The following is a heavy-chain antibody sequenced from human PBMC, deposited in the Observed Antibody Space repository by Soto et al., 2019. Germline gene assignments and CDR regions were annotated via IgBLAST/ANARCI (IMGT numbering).Heavy chain of an antibody. CDR1: GYSFTSYW. D-gene: IGHD6-13*01. CDR2: IDPSDSDT. V-gene: IGHV5-10-1*01. Sequence: DVQLVPSGAEVKKPGESLRISCKGSGYSFTSYWISWVRQMPGKGLEWLGRIDPSDSDTNYSPSFQGHVTISADKSITTAYLQWSSLKALDTAMSYCARLPAAAGDNDLTFDYWGQGTLVTVSS. CDR3: ARLPAAAGDNDLTFDY. J-gene: IGHJ4*02.